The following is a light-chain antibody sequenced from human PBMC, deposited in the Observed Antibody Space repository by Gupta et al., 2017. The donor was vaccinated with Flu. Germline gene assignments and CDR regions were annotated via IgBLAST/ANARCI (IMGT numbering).Light chain of an antibody. CDR2: KMS. Sequence: DIQMTQSPSTLSASVGDRVTITCRATESIGGWLAWYQQKPGKAPKLLIHKMSSLQSGVSSRFSGSGSGTEFILTISSLQPDEFATYYCQQESNSPRTFGQGTKVENK. CDR1: ESIGGW. J-gene: IGKJ1*01. V-gene: IGKV1-5*03. CDR3: QQESNSPRT.